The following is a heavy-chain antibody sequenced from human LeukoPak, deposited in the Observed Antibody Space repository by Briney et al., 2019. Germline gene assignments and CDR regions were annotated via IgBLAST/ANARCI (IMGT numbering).Heavy chain of an antibody. V-gene: IGHV3-33*01. CDR2: IWYDGSNK. CDR1: GFTFSSYG. CDR3: ARGAWYYDFWSGYYKESSGMDY. D-gene: IGHD3-3*01. Sequence: GGSLRLSCAASGFTFSSYGMHWVRQAPGKGLEWVAVIWYDGSNKYYADSVKGRFTISRDNSKNTLYLQMNSLRAEDTAVYYCARGAWYYDFWSGYYKESSGMDYWGQGTLVTVSS. J-gene: IGHJ4*02.